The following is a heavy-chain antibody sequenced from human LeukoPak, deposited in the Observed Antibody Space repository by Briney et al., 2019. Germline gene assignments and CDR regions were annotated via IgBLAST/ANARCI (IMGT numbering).Heavy chain of an antibody. Sequence: PGGSLRLSCAASGLTFSSYAMSWVRQAPGKGLEWVSAISGSGGSTYYADSVKGRFTISRDNSKNTLYLQMNSLRAEDTAVYYCAKAEDFWSGYNYWGQGTLVTVSS. CDR3: AKAEDFWSGYNY. J-gene: IGHJ4*02. D-gene: IGHD3-3*01. CDR1: GLTFSSYA. V-gene: IGHV3-23*01. CDR2: ISGSGGST.